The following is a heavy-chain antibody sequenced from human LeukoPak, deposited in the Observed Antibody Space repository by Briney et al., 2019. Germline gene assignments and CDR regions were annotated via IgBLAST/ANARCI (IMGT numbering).Heavy chain of an antibody. Sequence: GGSLSLSWAASAFTVSSNYMSWVRQAPGKGLEWVSVIYSGGSTYYADSVKGRFTISRDNSKNTLYLQMNSLRAEDTAVYYCAREVGSSGWLDYWGQGNLVTVSS. J-gene: IGHJ4*02. CDR2: IYSGGST. D-gene: IGHD6-19*01. CDR1: AFTVSSNY. V-gene: IGHV3-66*01. CDR3: AREVGSSGWLDY.